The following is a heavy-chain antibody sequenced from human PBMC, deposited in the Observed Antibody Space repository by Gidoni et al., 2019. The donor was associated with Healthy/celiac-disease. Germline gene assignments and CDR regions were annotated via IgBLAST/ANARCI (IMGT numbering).Heavy chain of an antibody. Sequence: QVQLQQWGAGLLTPSEHLSLICAVYGGSFSGYYWSWIRQPPGTGLEWIGEINHSGSTNYNPSLKSRVTISVDTSKNQFSLKLSSVTSADTAVYYCARGPGGTIFDYWGQGTLVTVSS. V-gene: IGHV4-34*01. D-gene: IGHD3-3*01. J-gene: IGHJ4*02. CDR2: INHSGST. CDR3: ARGPGGTIFDY. CDR1: GGSFSGYY.